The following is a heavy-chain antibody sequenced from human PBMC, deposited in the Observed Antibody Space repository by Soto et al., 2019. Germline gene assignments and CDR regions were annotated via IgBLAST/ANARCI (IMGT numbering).Heavy chain of an antibody. J-gene: IGHJ4*02. CDR2: INSVGSST. Sequence: EVQLVESGGGLVQPGGSLTLSCAASGFTSSSYSMHGSRQAPGKGLGWVSRINSVGSSTSYAASVKGRSTISRDNAKNTMYLQMNSLRAEDTAVYYCAREAAAVFDYWGQGALVTVSS. D-gene: IGHD6-13*01. CDR1: GFTSSSYS. V-gene: IGHV3-74*01. CDR3: AREAAAVFDY.